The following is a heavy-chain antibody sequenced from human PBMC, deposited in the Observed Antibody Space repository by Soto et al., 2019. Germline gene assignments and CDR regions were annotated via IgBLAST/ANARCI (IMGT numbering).Heavy chain of an antibody. Sequence: QLQLQESGPGLVKPSETLSLTCTVSGGSISSSSYYWGWIRQPPGKGLEWIGSIYYSGSTYYNPSLKSRVTRSVDTSNNQFSLKLSSVTAADTAVYYCARGGSGWYPPHWSFDLWGRGTLVTVSS. V-gene: IGHV4-39*01. J-gene: IGHJ2*01. CDR1: GGSISSSSYY. CDR2: IYYSGST. CDR3: ARGGSGWYPPHWSFDL. D-gene: IGHD6-19*01.